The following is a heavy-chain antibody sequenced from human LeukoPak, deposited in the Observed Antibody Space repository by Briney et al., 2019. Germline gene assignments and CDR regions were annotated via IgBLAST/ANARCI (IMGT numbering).Heavy chain of an antibody. V-gene: IGHV4-38-2*02. J-gene: IGHJ5*02. D-gene: IGHD5-12*01. CDR3: ARVQRGYSGRTTPQNNWFDP. CDR1: GYSISSGYY. CDR2: MYHSGST. Sequence: PSETLSLTCTVSGYSISSGYYWGCIRQPPGKRLEWIGSMYHSGSTYYNPSLKSRVTISVDTSKNQFSLKLSSVTAADTAVYYCARVQRGYSGRTTPQNNWFDPWGQGTLVTVSS.